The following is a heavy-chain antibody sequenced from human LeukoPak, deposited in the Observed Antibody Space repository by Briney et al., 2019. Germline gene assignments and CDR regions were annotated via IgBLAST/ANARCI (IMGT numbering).Heavy chain of an antibody. J-gene: IGHJ3*02. CDR2: IYTGGSP. Sequence: PGGSLRLSCAASGFSVSNNYMSWVRQAPGKGLEWVSIIYTGGSPYYADSAKGRFTISRDNSRNTLSLQMNSLRADDTAVYYCARFYVATIGDSFDMWGQGTKVTVSS. V-gene: IGHV3-53*01. D-gene: IGHD5-12*01. CDR1: GFSVSNNY. CDR3: ARFYVATIGDSFDM.